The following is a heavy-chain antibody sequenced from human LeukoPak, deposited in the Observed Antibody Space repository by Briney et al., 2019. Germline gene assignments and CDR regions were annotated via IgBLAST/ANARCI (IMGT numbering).Heavy chain of an antibody. CDR2: IRSKAYGGTT. Sequence: GGSLRLSCTASGFTFGDYAMTWVRQAPGKGLEGVGLIRSKAYGGTTEYAASVKRRFTISRDDFKSIAYLQMNSLKTEDTAVYYCTPARGYNYVLDSWGQGTLVTVSS. CDR1: GFTFGDYA. J-gene: IGHJ4*02. D-gene: IGHD5-18*01. V-gene: IGHV3-49*04. CDR3: TPARGYNYVLDS.